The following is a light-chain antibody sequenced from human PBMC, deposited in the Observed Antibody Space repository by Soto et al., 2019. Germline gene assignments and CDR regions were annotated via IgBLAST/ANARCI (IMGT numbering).Light chain of an antibody. Sequence: EIVLTQSPGTLSLSQGERATLSCRASQAISSNCLVWYQVKSGRAPRVLIHSASIRTTDIPDRFSGGGSGTYFSLTISRLQREDCAVYYCQQCCSPPFTFGPGTKVDIK. CDR1: QAISSNC. CDR3: QQCCSPPFT. J-gene: IGKJ3*01. CDR2: SAS. V-gene: IGKV3-20*01.